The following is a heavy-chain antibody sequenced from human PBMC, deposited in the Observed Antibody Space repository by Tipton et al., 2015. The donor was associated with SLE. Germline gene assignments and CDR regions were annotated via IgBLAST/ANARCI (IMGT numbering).Heavy chain of an antibody. CDR3: AKTVAGAAYLFDL. CDR1: GGSITNSAYY. V-gene: IGHV4-39*07. J-gene: IGHJ4*02. CDR2: IYYGRTT. Sequence: TLSLTCTVSGGSITNSAYYWGWIRQTPGKGLEWLGSIYYGRTTYRNPSLMSRVTISVDTSKNQVSLKLTSVTAADTAVYYCAKTVAGAAYLFDLWGQGTLVTVSS. D-gene: IGHD6-19*01.